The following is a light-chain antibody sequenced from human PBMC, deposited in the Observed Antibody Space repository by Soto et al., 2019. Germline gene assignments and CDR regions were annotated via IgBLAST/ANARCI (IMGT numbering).Light chain of an antibody. CDR1: QIIGSS. CDR3: QQYYSYPYT. V-gene: IGKV1-5*01. J-gene: IGKJ2*01. CDR2: DAS. Sequence: DIQMTQSPSTLSASVGDRVTITCRASQIIGSSLAWYQQKPGKAPKLLIYDASTLQSGVSSRFSGSESGTEFTLTISSLQPDDSATYYCQQYYSYPYTFGQGTKLEIK.